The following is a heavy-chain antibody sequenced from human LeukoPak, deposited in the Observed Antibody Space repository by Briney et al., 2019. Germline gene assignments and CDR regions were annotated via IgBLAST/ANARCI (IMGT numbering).Heavy chain of an antibody. V-gene: IGHV3-74*01. CDR1: GFTFSSYW. D-gene: IGHD3-3*01. Sequence: PGGSLRLSCAASGFTFSSYWMHWVRQAPGKGLVWVSRINSDGSITSYADSVEGRFTISRDNAQTTLYLQMNSLRAEDTAVYYCASGHSIFEIDYWGQGTLVTVSS. CDR2: INSDGSIT. CDR3: ASGHSIFEIDY. J-gene: IGHJ4*02.